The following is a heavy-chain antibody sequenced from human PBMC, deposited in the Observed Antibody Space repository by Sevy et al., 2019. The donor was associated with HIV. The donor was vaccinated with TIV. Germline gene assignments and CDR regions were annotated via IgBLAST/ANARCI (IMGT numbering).Heavy chain of an antibody. Sequence: GGSLRLSCAASGFTFSSYGIHWVRQAPGKGLEWVAVISYDGSNKYYADSVKGRFTISRDNSKNTLYLQMNSLRPEDTAVYYCAKDNYDSSGYYLEYFHYWGQGTLVTVSS. J-gene: IGHJ1*01. CDR3: AKDNYDSSGYYLEYFHY. D-gene: IGHD3-22*01. V-gene: IGHV3-30*18. CDR1: GFTFSSYG. CDR2: ISYDGSNK.